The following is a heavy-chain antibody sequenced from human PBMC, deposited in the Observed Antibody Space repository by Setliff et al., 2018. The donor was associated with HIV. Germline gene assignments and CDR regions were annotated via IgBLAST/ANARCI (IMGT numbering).Heavy chain of an antibody. J-gene: IGHJ4*02. CDR2: ISSSSSYI. Sequence: GGSLRLSCAASGFTFSSYSMNWVRQAPGKGLEWVSSISSSSSYIYYADSVKGRFTTSRDNAKNSLYLQMNSLRAEDTAVYYCARLQGAYYYDSSGYSRDYWGQGTLVTVSS. CDR3: ARLQGAYYYDSSGYSRDY. V-gene: IGHV3-21*01. D-gene: IGHD3-22*01. CDR1: GFTFSSYS.